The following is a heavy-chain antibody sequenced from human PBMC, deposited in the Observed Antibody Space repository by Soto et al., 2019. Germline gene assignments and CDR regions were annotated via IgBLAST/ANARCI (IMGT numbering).Heavy chain of an antibody. J-gene: IGHJ4*02. CDR3: ASGTNGAFFGY. CDR1: GFTFTDY. CDR2: ISSRSGTI. V-gene: IGHV3-11*01. Sequence: QVQLVESGGGLVKPGGSLRLSCAASGFTFTDYMSWIRQAPGKGLEWVSYISSRSGTIFYADSVKGRFTISRDNVKNSLYLQMNSLRAEDTAVYYCASGTNGAFFGYWGQGILVTVSS. D-gene: IGHD2-8*01.